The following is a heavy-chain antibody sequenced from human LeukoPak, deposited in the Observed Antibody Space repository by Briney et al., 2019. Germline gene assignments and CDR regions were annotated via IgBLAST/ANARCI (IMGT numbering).Heavy chain of an antibody. V-gene: IGHV4-34*01. Sequence: SETLSLTCAVYGGSFSGYYWSWIRQPPGKGLEWIGEINHNGSTNYNPSLKSRVTISVDTSKNQFSLKLSSVTAADTAVYYCARRRITMVRGVKSWFDPWGQGTLVTVSS. J-gene: IGHJ5*02. CDR2: INHNGST. D-gene: IGHD3-10*01. CDR1: GGSFSGYY. CDR3: ARRRITMVRGVKSWFDP.